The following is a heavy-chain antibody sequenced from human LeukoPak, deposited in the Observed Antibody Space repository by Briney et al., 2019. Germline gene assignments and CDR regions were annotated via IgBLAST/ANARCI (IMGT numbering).Heavy chain of an antibody. J-gene: IGHJ3*01. Sequence: SGRSLRLSCAASGLTFSSYWMHWVRQAPGKGLVWVSRINSDASSTSYADSVKGRFTISRDNAKNTLYLQMNSLRAEDTAVYYCARVQGHPPNGPDVWGQGTMVTVSS. V-gene: IGHV3-74*01. CDR2: INSDASST. CDR1: GLTFSSYW. CDR3: ARVQGHPPNGPDV. D-gene: IGHD2-8*01.